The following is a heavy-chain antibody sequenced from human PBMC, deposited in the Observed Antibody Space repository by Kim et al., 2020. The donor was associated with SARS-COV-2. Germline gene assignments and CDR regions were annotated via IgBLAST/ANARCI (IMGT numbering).Heavy chain of an antibody. Sequence: GWSLRLSCAASGFTFRNYWMHWVRQAPGKGLEWVASIKDDGSEKRYVDSVRGRFTISRDNAKNSLYLQMSSLRADDTAIYYCASDTGWHFDNWGQGTLVTVSS. CDR2: IKDDGSEK. CDR3: ASDTGWHFDN. V-gene: IGHV3-7*05. CDR1: GFTFRNYW. J-gene: IGHJ4*02. D-gene: IGHD6-19*01.